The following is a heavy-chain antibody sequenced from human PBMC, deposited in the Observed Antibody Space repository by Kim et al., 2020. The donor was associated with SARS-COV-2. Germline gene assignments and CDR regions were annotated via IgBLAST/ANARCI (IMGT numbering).Heavy chain of an antibody. D-gene: IGHD3-10*01. Sequence: GGSLRLSCAASGFTFSSYAMSWVRQAPGKGLEWVSAICGSGGSTYYADSVKGRFTISRDNSKNTLYLQMNSLRAEDTAVYYCAKGSLYGSGLHDYWGQGTLVTVSS. J-gene: IGHJ4*02. CDR2: ICGSGGST. V-gene: IGHV3-23*01. CDR1: GFTFSSYA. CDR3: AKGSLYGSGLHDY.